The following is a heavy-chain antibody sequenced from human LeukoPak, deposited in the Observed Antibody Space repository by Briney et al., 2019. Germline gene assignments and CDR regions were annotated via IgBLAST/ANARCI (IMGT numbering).Heavy chain of an antibody. CDR2: IWYDGSKK. J-gene: IGHJ4*02. CDR1: GFTFSNQG. Sequence: PGGPLRLSCAASGFTFSNQGMHWVRQAPGKGLEWVAVIWYDGSKKCYADSVKGRLTISRDNSKNTLYLEMNSLRAEDTAVYYCARDRAVRYFDYWGQGTLVTVSS. V-gene: IGHV3-33*01. CDR3: ARDRAVRYFDY. D-gene: IGHD3-16*02.